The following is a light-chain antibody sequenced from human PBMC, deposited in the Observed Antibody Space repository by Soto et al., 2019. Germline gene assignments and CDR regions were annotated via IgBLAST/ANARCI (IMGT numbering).Light chain of an antibody. CDR3: QQSLNPPHT. Sequence: DIELTQCPSSLSASVGVRAIITSRASLSISRYLHWYHHQPGKGPKVLIYGASSLQSGVSSRFSGSGSGTDFTLSISSLQSEDSATYYCQQSLNPPHTFGQGTKV. J-gene: IGKJ2*01. CDR1: LSISRY. V-gene: IGKV1-39*01. CDR2: GAS.